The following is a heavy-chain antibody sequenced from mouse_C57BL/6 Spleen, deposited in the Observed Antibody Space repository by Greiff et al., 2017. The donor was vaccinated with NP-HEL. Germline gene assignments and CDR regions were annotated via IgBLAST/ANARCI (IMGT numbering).Heavy chain of an antibody. CDR3: ARAITTVVAIYYYAMDY. Sequence: QVQLQQPGAELVKPGASVKMSCKASGYTFTSYWITWVKQRPGQGLEWIGDIYPGSGSTNYNEKFKSKATLTVDTSSSTAYMQLISLTSEDSAVYYCARAITTVVAIYYYAMDYWGQGTSVTVSS. CDR2: IYPGSGST. CDR1: GYTFTSYW. J-gene: IGHJ4*01. V-gene: IGHV1-55*01. D-gene: IGHD1-1*01.